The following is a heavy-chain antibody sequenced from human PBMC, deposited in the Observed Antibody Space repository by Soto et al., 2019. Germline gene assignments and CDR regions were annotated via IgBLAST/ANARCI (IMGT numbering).Heavy chain of an antibody. CDR3: PRDHWDLVLMVYAPTPMDL. CDR1: GYTFTGYY. V-gene: IGHV1-2*02. J-gene: IGHJ6*02. D-gene: IGHD2-8*01. Sequence: ASVKVSCKASGYTFTGYYRHWFRQAHGQGLEWMGWINPNSGGRNYAQKFRGRVTMTRDRSISTAYMELSPLISDDTAVYYFPRDHWDLVLMVYAPTPMDLGGQGTMVTVS. CDR2: INPNSGGR.